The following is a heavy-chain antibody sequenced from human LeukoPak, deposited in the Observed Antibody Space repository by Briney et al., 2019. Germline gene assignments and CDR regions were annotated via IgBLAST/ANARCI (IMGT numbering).Heavy chain of an antibody. Sequence: KTSETLSLTCTVSGGSIITYYWSWIRQPAGKGLEWIGRIYSSGRTNYHPSLESRVTMSVDTSKNQFSLNLTSVTAADTAVYYCARAYGDVYFVYWGQGILVTVSS. CDR3: ARAYGDVYFVY. CDR1: GGSIITYY. D-gene: IGHD4-17*01. CDR2: IYSSGRT. J-gene: IGHJ4*02. V-gene: IGHV4-4*07.